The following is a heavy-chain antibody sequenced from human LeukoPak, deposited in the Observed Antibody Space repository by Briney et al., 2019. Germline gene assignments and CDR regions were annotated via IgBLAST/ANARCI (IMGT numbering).Heavy chain of an antibody. CDR1: GYTFTSYG. V-gene: IGHV1-18*01. Sequence: ASVKVSCKASGYTFTSYGISWVRQGPGQGLEWMGWISAYNGNTNYAQKLQGRVTMTTDTSTSTAYMELRSLRSDDTAVYYCARQSGPYYYDSSGYTPIDYWGQGTLVTVSS. D-gene: IGHD3-22*01. CDR2: ISAYNGNT. J-gene: IGHJ4*02. CDR3: ARQSGPYYYDSSGYTPIDY.